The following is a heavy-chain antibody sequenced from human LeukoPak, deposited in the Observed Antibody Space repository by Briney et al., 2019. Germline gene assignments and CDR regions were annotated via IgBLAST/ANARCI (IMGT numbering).Heavy chain of an antibody. V-gene: IGHV3-21*01. CDR2: ITSGGHI. CDR1: GFTXXSYS. Sequence: ASGFTXXSYSXXWVRQAPGKGLEWVSSITSGGHIYYPDSLKGRFTISRDNAKNSLYLQMNSLRAEDTAIYYCARGAEYYYDSSGYFPFDYWGQGTLVTVSS. CDR3: ARGAEYYYDSSGYFPFDY. D-gene: IGHD3-22*01. J-gene: IGHJ4*02.